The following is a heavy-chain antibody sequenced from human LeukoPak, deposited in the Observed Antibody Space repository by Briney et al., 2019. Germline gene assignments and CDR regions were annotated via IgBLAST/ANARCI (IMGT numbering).Heavy chain of an antibody. CDR2: ISSSGSTI. CDR3: EGYGGPWSLDY. V-gene: IGHV3-48*03. J-gene: IGHJ4*02. Sequence: PGGSLRLSCAASGFTFDSHAMNWVRQAPGKGLEWVSYISSSGSTIYYADSVKGRFTISRDNAKNSLYLQMNSLRAEDTAVYYCEGYGGPWSLDYWGQGTLVTVSS. D-gene: IGHD1-26*01. CDR1: GFTFDSHA.